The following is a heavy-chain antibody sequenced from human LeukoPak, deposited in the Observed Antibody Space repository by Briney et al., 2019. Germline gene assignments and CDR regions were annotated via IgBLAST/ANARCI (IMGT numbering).Heavy chain of an antibody. V-gene: IGHV3-30*02. CDR2: IRYDGSNK. CDR1: GFTFSSYG. D-gene: IGHD6-13*01. CDR3: AKDQPPSSSWYPNPKWELLSYFDY. Sequence: GGSLRLSCAASGFTFSSYGMHWVRQAPGKGLEWVAFIRYDGSNKYYADSVKGRFTISRDNSKNTLYLQMNSLRAEDTAVYYCAKDQPPSSSWYPNPKWELLSYFDYWGQGTLDTVSS. J-gene: IGHJ4*02.